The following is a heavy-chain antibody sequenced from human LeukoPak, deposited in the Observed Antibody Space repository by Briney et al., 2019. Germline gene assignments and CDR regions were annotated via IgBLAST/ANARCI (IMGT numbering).Heavy chain of an antibody. CDR3: AFDCSGGSCYIN. CDR1: GFTFSSYW. V-gene: IGHV3-7*03. D-gene: IGHD2-15*01. Sequence: GGSLRLSCAASGFTFSSYWVSWVRQAPGKGLEWVANIKQDGSEKYYVDSVKGRFTISRDNAKNSLYLQMNSLRAEDTAVYYCAFDCSGGSCYINWGQGTLVTVSS. J-gene: IGHJ4*02. CDR2: IKQDGSEK.